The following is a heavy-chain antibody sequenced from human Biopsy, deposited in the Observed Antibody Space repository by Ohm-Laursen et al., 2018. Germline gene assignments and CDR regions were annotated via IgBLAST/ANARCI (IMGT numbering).Heavy chain of an antibody. J-gene: IGHJ4*02. CDR1: GYTLTALS. CDR2: FAPENGKT. D-gene: IGHD1-1*01. Sequence: SVKVSCKVSGYTLTALSMHWVRQAPGRGLEWMGGFAPENGKTIYAQKFQGRITMTEDTSTDTAYMELSSLRSEDTAVYYCAADINVWNVNYWGQGTLVTISS. CDR3: AADINVWNVNY. V-gene: IGHV1-24*01.